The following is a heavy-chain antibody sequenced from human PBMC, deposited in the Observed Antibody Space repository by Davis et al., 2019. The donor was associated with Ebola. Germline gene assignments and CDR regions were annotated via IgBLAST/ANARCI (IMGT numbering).Heavy chain of an antibody. CDR3: ARAVTMVLPSGWFDP. V-gene: IGHV1-18*01. CDR1: GYTFTRYG. D-gene: IGHD3-10*01. Sequence: AASVKVSCKASGYTFTRYGISRVRQAPGQGLEWMGWISAYNGNTNYAQNLQGRVTMTTDTSTSTAYMEVRSLRDDDTAVYYCARAVTMVLPSGWFDPWGQGTLVTVSS. CDR2: ISAYNGNT. J-gene: IGHJ5*02.